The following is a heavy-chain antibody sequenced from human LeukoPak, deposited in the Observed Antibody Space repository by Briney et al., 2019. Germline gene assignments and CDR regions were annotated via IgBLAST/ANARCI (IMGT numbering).Heavy chain of an antibody. CDR1: GASISGYY. V-gene: IGHV4-4*07. J-gene: IGHJ2*01. CDR3: VREDYCSGGTCYYYWNFEL. D-gene: IGHD2-15*01. CDR2: IFSSGSA. Sequence: SETLSLTCTVSGASISGYYWNWIRQPAGKGLEWIGRIFSSGSANYNSSLKSRVTMSVDTSKNQFSLKMNSVTAADTAVYYCVREDYCSGGTCYYYWNFELWGRGTLVTVSS.